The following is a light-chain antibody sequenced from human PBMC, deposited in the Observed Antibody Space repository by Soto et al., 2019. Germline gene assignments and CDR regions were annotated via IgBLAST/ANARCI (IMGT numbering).Light chain of an antibody. CDR2: EVS. CDR1: SSDVGGYKY. V-gene: IGLV2-8*01. Sequence: QSVLTQPPSASGSPGQSVTISCTGTSSDVGGYKYVSWYQQHPGKAPELMIYEVSKRPSGVPDRFSGSKSGNTASLTVSGLQAEDEADYYCSSYAGSNNFVFGTGTKVTVL. CDR3: SSYAGSNNFV. J-gene: IGLJ1*01.